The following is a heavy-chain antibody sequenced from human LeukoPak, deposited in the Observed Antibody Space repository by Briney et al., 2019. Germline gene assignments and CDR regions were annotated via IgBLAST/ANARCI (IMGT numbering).Heavy chain of an antibody. CDR1: GGSISSGSYY. J-gene: IGHJ4*02. CDR2: IYTSGST. CDR3: ARYSGSYWGIFDY. V-gene: IGHV4-61*02. D-gene: IGHD1-26*01. Sequence: NPSETLSLTCTVSGGSISSGSYYWSWIRQPAGKGLEWIGRIYTSGSTNYNPSLKSRVTISVDTSKNQFSLKLSSVTAADTAVYYCARYSGSYWGIFDYWGQGTLVTVSS.